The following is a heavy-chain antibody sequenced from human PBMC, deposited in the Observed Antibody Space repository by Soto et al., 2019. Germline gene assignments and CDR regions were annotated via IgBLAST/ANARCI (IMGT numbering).Heavy chain of an antibody. V-gene: IGHV1-3*01. CDR3: ARTVLRYFNWLTPDYYYGMDV. CDR2: INAGNGNT. D-gene: IGHD3-9*01. J-gene: IGHJ6*02. Sequence: ASVKVSCEASGYTFTSYAMHWVRQAPGQRLEWMGWINAGNGNTKYSQKFQGRVTITRDTSASTAYMELSSLRSEDTAVYYCARTVLRYFNWLTPDYYYGMDVWGQGTTVTVSS. CDR1: GYTFTSYA.